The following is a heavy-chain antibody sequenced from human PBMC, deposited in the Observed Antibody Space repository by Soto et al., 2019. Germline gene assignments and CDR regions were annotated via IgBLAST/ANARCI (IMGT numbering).Heavy chain of an antibody. J-gene: IGHJ4*02. CDR2: INAGYGNT. CDR3: ARGKWPEQVDY. V-gene: IGHV1-3*01. Sequence: ASVKVSCKASGYTFSSYAMHWVRQAPGQGLEWMGWINAGYGNTKSSQKFQDRVTISRDTSASTAYMELSSLRSEDTAVYYCARGKWPEQVDYWGQGTLVTVSS. D-gene: IGHD5-12*01. CDR1: GYTFSSYA.